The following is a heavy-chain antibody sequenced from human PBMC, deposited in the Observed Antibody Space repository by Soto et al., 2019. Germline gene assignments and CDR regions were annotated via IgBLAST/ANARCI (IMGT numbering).Heavy chain of an antibody. CDR1: GDTVSAYGSA. D-gene: IGHD1-26*01. J-gene: IGHJ6*02. CDR2: TYYRSKWFN. CDR3: ARSRENPRDGMDV. Sequence: PSQXLSLTCVISGDTVSAYGSALNWIRQSPSRGLEWLGRTYYRSKWFNEYVVSMKSRLNIRPDTTKNQFSLQLTSVDVEDTAVYYCARSRENPRDGMDVWGQGTTVTVSS. V-gene: IGHV6-1*01.